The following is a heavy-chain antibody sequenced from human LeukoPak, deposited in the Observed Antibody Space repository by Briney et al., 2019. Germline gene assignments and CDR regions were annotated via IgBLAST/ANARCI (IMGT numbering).Heavy chain of an antibody. CDR3: ARGYRTLTHNWFDP. D-gene: IGHD4-11*01. J-gene: IGHJ5*02. V-gene: IGHV4-34*01. CDR2: INHSGST. Sequence: SETLSLTCAVYGGSFSGYYWSWIRQPPGKGLEWIGEINHSGSTNYNPSLKSRVTISVDTSKNQFSLKLSSVTAADTAVYYCARGYRTLTHNWFDPWGQGTLVTVSS. CDR1: GGSFSGYY.